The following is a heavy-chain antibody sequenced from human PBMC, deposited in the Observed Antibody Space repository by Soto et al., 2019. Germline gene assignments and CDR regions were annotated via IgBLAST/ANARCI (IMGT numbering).Heavy chain of an antibody. Sequence: SETLSLTXTVSGDSISNYHWSWIRRPPGKGLEWIGYVYYSGTTNYNPSLKSRVTISADTSKNQFSLKLNSVTAADTAVYSCARGRSSGPRGWFDTWGQGTLVTVS. D-gene: IGHD6-19*01. V-gene: IGHV4-59*01. CDR3: ARGRSSGPRGWFDT. CDR2: VYYSGTT. CDR1: GDSISNYH. J-gene: IGHJ5*02.